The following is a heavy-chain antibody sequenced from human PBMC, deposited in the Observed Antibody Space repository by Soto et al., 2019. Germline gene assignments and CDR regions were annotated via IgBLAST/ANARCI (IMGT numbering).Heavy chain of an antibody. CDR1: GFTFSSYG. Sequence: PGGSLRLSCAASGFTFSSYGMHWVRQAPGKGLEWVAVISYDGSNKYYADSVKGRFTISRDNSKNTLYLQMNSLRAEDTAVYYCATDHPDLSKYYYGMYVWGQGTTVTVSS. J-gene: IGHJ6*02. CDR2: ISYDGSNK. CDR3: ATDHPDLSKYYYGMYV. V-gene: IGHV3-30*03.